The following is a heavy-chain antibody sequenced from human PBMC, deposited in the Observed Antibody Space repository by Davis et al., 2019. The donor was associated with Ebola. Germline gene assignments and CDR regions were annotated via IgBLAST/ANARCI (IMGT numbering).Heavy chain of an antibody. D-gene: IGHD3-3*01. CDR2: ISGSGGNT. CDR1: GFTSSSYA. V-gene: IGHV3-23*01. CDR3: ARSGLSFGVVKYHYGMDA. Sequence: GGSLRLSCAASGFTSSSYAMSSVRPAPGKGLEWVSAISGSGGNTYYADSVKGRFTISRDNSKKTMYLQMNSLRGEDTAVYYCARSGLSFGVVKYHYGMDAWGKGTTVTVSS. J-gene: IGHJ6*04.